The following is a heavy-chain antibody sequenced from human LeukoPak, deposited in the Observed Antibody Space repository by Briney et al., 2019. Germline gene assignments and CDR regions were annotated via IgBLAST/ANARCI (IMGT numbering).Heavy chain of an antibody. CDR1: GFTFSSYA. Sequence: GGSLRLSCAASGFTFSSYAMSWVRQAPGKVLEWVSAISGSGGSTYYADSVKGRFTISRDNSKNTLYLQMNSLRAEDTAVYYCAKDHLGKGWFREGLDPWGQGTLVTVSS. CDR2: ISGSGGST. J-gene: IGHJ5*02. V-gene: IGHV3-23*01. D-gene: IGHD3-10*01. CDR3: AKDHLGKGWFREGLDP.